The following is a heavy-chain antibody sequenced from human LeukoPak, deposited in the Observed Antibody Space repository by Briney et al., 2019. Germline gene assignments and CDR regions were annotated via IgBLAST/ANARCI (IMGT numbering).Heavy chain of an antibody. CDR2: ISAYNGNT. D-gene: IGHD6-6*01. Sequence: ASVKVSCKASGYTFTSYGISWVRRAPGQGLEWMGWISAYNGNTNYAQKLQGRVTMTTDTSTSTAYMELRSLRSDDTAVYYCARDVGAARPYAFDIWGQGTMVTVSS. CDR3: ARDVGAARPYAFDI. CDR1: GYTFTSYG. V-gene: IGHV1-18*01. J-gene: IGHJ3*02.